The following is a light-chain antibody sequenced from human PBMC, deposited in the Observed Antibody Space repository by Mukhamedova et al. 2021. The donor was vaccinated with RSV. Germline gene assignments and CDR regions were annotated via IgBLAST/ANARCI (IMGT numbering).Light chain of an antibody. CDR3: QYSDSSFDAPHVV. V-gene: IGLV1-40*01. CDR2: GDN. Sequence: LLISGDNNRPSGVPERFSASKSGTSAYLTITGLQAEDEADYYCQYSDSSFDAPHVVFGGGTRL. J-gene: IGLJ2*01.